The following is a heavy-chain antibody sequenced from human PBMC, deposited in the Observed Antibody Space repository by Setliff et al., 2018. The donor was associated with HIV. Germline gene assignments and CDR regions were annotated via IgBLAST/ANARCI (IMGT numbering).Heavy chain of an antibody. V-gene: IGHV4-59*12. CDR2: IYYSGST. CDR3: ARVFWPYSSSRFDY. J-gene: IGHJ4*02. D-gene: IGHD6-6*01. Sequence: SETLSLTCTVSGGSLTNYYWTWIRKPPGKGLEWIGYIYYSGSTNYNPSLKGRVTISVDTSKNQSSLKLSSVTAADTAVYYCARVFWPYSSSRFDYWGQGTLVTVSS. CDR1: GGSLTNYY.